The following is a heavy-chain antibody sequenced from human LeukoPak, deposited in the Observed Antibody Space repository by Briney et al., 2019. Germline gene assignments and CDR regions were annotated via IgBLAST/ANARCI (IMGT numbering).Heavy chain of an antibody. CDR3: ARLNNNNYYYYMDV. V-gene: IGHV1-2*02. Sequence: GASVKVSCKAPGYTFTGYYMHWVRQAPGQGLEWMGWINPNSGGTNYAQKFQGRVTMTRDTSISTAYMELSRLRSDDTAVYYCARLNNNNYYYYMDVWGKGTTVTVSS. D-gene: IGHD1-14*01. CDR2: INPNSGGT. J-gene: IGHJ6*03. CDR1: GYTFTGYY.